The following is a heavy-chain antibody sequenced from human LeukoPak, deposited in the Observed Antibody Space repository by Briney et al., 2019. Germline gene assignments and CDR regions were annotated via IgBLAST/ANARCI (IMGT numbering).Heavy chain of an antibody. CDR2: LYTSGST. Sequence: SETLSLTCTVSGASISSNYWSWIRQPAGKGLEWIGRLYTSGSTNYNPSLRSRVTISVDKSKNQFSLKLSSVTAADTALYYCARDSGVATNLDYWGQGTLVTVSS. CDR3: ARDSGVATNLDY. D-gene: IGHD5-24*01. CDR1: GASISSNY. V-gene: IGHV4-4*07. J-gene: IGHJ4*02.